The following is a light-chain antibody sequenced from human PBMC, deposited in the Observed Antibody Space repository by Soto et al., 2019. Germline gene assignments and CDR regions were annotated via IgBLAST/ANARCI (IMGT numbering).Light chain of an antibody. CDR1: QSVSSN. CDR2: GAS. V-gene: IGKV3-15*01. CDR3: QQYNNWPPIT. Sequence: EIVKTQSPATLSVSPGERATLSCRASQSVSSNLAWYKQKPGQAPRLLIYGASTRATGIPARFSGSGSGTKFTLTISSLQSEDFAVYYCQQYNNWPPITFGQGTRLEIK. J-gene: IGKJ5*01.